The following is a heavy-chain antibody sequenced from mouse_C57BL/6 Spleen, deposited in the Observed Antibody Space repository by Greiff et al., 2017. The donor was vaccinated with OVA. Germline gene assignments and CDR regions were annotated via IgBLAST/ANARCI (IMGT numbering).Heavy chain of an antibody. Sequence: EVMLVESGGGLVKPGGSLKLSCAASGFTFSDYGMHWVRQAPEKGLEWVAYISSGSSTIYYADTVKGRFTISRDNAKNTLFLQMTSLRSEDTAMYYCARSNYEDYAMDYWGQGTSVTVSS. CDR2: ISSGSSTI. J-gene: IGHJ4*01. D-gene: IGHD2-5*01. CDR1: GFTFSDYG. V-gene: IGHV5-17*01. CDR3: ARSNYEDYAMDY.